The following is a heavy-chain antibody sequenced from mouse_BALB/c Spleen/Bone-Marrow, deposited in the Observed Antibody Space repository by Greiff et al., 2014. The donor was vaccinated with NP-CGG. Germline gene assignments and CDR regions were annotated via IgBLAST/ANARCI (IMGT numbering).Heavy chain of an antibody. J-gene: IGHJ2*01. CDR2: ISTGGTYT. V-gene: IGHV5-6-4*01. CDR3: SRGYGNCFDY. D-gene: IGHD2-10*02. CDR1: GFTFSSSI. Sequence: PGGGLVKPGGSLKLSCSASGFTFSSSIMSWVRQTPEKRLEWVATISTGGTYTYYPDSVKGRFTISRDNAKNTLYLQMSSLKSEDTAMYYCSRGYGNCFDYWGQGTTLTVSS.